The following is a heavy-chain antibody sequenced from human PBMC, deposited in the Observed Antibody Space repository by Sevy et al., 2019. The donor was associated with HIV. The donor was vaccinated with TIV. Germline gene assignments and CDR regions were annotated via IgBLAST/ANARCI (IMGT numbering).Heavy chain of an antibody. J-gene: IGHJ1*01. CDR1: GFTFSDYY. CDR2: INSSGSTI. Sequence: GGSLRLSCAASGFTFSDYYMSWIRQAPGKGLEWVSYINSSGSTIYYADSVKGRFTISRDNANNSLYLQMNSLRDEDTAVYYCPKSTGHTWEYFQHWGQGTLVTVSS. V-gene: IGHV3-11*01. D-gene: IGHD1-1*01. CDR3: PKSTGHTWEYFQH.